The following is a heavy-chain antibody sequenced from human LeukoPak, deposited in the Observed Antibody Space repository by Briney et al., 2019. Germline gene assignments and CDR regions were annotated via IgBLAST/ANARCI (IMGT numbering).Heavy chain of an antibody. V-gene: IGHV1-2*02. CDR2: INPNSGGT. CDR1: GGTFSSYA. Sequence: ASVKVSCKASGGTFSSYAISWVRQAPGQGLEWMGWINPNSGGTNYAQKFQGRVTMTRDTSISTAYMELSRLRSDDTAVYYCARGAEGVIWFGELPGAFDIWGQGTMVTVSS. CDR3: ARGAEGVIWFGELPGAFDI. J-gene: IGHJ3*02. D-gene: IGHD3-10*01.